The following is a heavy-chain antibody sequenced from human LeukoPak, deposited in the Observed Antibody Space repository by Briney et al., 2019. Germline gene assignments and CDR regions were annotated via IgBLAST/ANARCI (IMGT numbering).Heavy chain of an antibody. V-gene: IGHV5-51*01. J-gene: IGHJ6*03. CDR3: ARLPTSTIFGDYYYYYYMDV. CDR1: GYTFTSYW. CDR2: VHPSDSDT. Sequence: GESLKISCKGSGYTFTSYWIAWVRQMPGKGLEWMGIVHPSDSDTRYSPSFQGQVTISVDKSINTAYMQWSSLKASDTAMYYCARLPTSTIFGDYYYYYYMDVWGKGTTVTVSS. D-gene: IGHD3-3*01.